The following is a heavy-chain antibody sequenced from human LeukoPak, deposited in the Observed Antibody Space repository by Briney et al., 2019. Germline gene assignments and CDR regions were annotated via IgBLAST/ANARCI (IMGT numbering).Heavy chain of an antibody. J-gene: IGHJ4*02. CDR2: LRSDGSNK. Sequence: GGSLRLSCAASGFTFSSYSMNWVRQAPGKGLEWVAFLRSDGSNKYYADSVKGRFTISRDNSKNTLYLQMNSLRAEDTAVYYCAKSPSFDGRLVDYWGQGTLVTVSS. CDR3: AKSPSFDGRLVDY. D-gene: IGHD3-9*01. CDR1: GFTFSSYS. V-gene: IGHV3-30*02.